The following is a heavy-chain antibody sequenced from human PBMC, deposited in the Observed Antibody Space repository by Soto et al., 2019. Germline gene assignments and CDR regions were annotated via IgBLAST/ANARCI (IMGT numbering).Heavy chain of an antibody. V-gene: IGHV3-23*01. CDR1: GLTFSTYA. D-gene: IGHD5-12*01. Sequence: EVHLLESGGDLVQPGGSLRLSCTASGLTFSTYAMSWVRQARGKGLEWVSAIGGSGTGGRTYYADSVKGRFTISRDNSKNTVYLQMNSLRADDTAAYYCAKSPGGLDGYNSDYYGMDVWGQGTTVTVSS. CDR3: AKSPGGLDGYNSDYYGMDV. J-gene: IGHJ6*02. CDR2: IGGSGTGGRT.